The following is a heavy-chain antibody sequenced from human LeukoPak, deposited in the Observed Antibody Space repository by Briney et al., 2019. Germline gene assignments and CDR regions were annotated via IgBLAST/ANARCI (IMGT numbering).Heavy chain of an antibody. Sequence: GGSLRLSCAASGFTFSSYAMHWVRQAPGKGPEYVSAISSNGGSTYYANSVKGRFTISRDNSKNTLYLQMGSLRAEDMAVYYCAVTTFGYWGQGTLVTVSS. J-gene: IGHJ4*02. V-gene: IGHV3-64*01. D-gene: IGHD4-17*01. CDR3: AVTTFGY. CDR2: ISSNGGST. CDR1: GFTFSSYA.